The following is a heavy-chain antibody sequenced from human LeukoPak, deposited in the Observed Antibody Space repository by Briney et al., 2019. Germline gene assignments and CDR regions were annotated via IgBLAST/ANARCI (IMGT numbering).Heavy chain of an antibody. CDR2: IYSGGST. V-gene: IGHV3-53*04. D-gene: IGHD3-22*01. Sequence: GGSLRLSCAASGFTVSSNYMSWVRQAPGKGLEWVSVIYSGGSTYYADSVKGRFTISRHNSKNTLYLQMNSLRAEDTAVYYCHSYDSSGYYRVDYWGQGTLVTVSS. CDR3: HSYDSSGYYRVDY. CDR1: GFTVSSNY. J-gene: IGHJ4*02.